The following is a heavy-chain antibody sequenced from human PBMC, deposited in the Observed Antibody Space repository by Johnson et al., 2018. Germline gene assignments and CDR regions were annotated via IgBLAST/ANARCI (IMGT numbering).Heavy chain of an antibody. CDR3: ARASRLVPNYYYGVDI. Sequence: VQLVECGGALVQPGGSLRVSCAASGFTFSKYGMNWVRQAPGKGLQWVSGISDIGNTYYDDSVTGRFTISRDHSKNTLFLQMNRLRASGTAVYYCARASRLVPNYYYGVDIGGQGTTVTVSS. J-gene: IGHJ6*02. V-gene: IGHV3-23*04. CDR1: GFTFSKYG. CDR2: ISDIGNT. D-gene: IGHD2-2*01.